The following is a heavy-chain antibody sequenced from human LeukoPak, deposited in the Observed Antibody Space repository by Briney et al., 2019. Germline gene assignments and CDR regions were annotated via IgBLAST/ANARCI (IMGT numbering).Heavy chain of an antibody. CDR3: AKGMSTLYYYDSNGPRTFDC. J-gene: IGHJ4*02. CDR1: GFTFSSYS. D-gene: IGHD3-22*01. V-gene: IGHV3-21*04. CDR2: ISSSSSYI. Sequence: GGSLRLSCAASGFTFSSYSMNWVRQAPGKGLEWVSSISSSSSYIYYADSVKGRFTISRDNAKNSLYLQMNSLRAEDTAVYYCAKGMSTLYYYDSNGPRTFDCWGQGTLVTVSS.